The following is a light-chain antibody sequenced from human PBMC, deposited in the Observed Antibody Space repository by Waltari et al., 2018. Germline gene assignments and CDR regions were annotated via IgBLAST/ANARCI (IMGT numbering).Light chain of an antibody. V-gene: IGKV3-11*01. CDR1: QTINNY. Sequence: EIVLTQSPATLSLSPGERATLSCRASQTINNYLAWYQQRPGQAPRLLIYDASTRATGIPARFSGNGSGTDFTLTISSLEPEDFAIYYCQRRSNWPPTLTFGGGTKVEIK. J-gene: IGKJ4*01. CDR3: QRRSNWPPTLT. CDR2: DAS.